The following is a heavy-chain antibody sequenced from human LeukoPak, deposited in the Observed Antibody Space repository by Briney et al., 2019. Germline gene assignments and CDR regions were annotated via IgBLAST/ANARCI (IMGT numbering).Heavy chain of an antibody. Sequence: SVKASCKASGGTFSSYAISWVRQAPGQGLEWMGRIIPILGIANYAQKFQGRVTITADKSTSTAYMELSSLRSEDTAVYYCARDLISTMVRGVITAHAFDIWGQGTMVTVSS. CDR3: ARDLISTMVRGVITAHAFDI. J-gene: IGHJ3*02. V-gene: IGHV1-69*04. CDR1: GGTFSSYA. CDR2: IIPILGIA. D-gene: IGHD3-10*01.